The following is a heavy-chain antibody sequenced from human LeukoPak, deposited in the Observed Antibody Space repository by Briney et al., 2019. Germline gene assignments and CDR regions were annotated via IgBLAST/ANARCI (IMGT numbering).Heavy chain of an antibody. CDR3: ARDVTISGNNWFDP. CDR1: GFTFSSYG. Sequence: GRSLRLSCAASGFTFSSYGIHWVRQAPGKGLEWVAFISYDGSDKSYADSVMSRFTISRDNSKNMLYLQMSSLRAEDTAVFYCARDVTISGNNWFDPWGQGTLVTVSS. J-gene: IGHJ5*02. CDR2: ISYDGSDK. V-gene: IGHV3-33*01. D-gene: IGHD5-24*01.